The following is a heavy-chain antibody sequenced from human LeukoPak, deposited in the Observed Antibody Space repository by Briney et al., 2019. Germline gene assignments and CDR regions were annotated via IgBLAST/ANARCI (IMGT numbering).Heavy chain of an antibody. Sequence: GGSLRLSCAASGFTFSSYSMNWVRQAPGKGLEWVSYISSSSSTIYYADSVKGRFTISRDNAKNSLYLQMNSLRAEDTAVYYCARRPPGGSSKDYFDYWGQGTLVTVSS. J-gene: IGHJ4*02. CDR3: ARRPPGGSSKDYFDY. CDR2: ISSSSSTI. D-gene: IGHD6-13*01. CDR1: GFTFSSYS. V-gene: IGHV3-48*01.